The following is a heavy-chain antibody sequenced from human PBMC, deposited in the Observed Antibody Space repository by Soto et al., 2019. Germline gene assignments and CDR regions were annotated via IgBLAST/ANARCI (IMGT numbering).Heavy chain of an antibody. J-gene: IGHJ4*02. V-gene: IGHV3-21*01. D-gene: IGHD2-2*01. CDR2: ISSSSSYI. CDR3: ARGTSLRGYIVVVPAAI. CDR1: GFTLNSDS. Sequence: GGSLRLASAASGFTLNSDSMNYVRQAPGKGLEWVSSISSSSSYIYYADSVKGRFTISRDNAKNSLYLQMNSLRAEDTAVYYCARGTSLRGYIVVVPAAIWGQGT.